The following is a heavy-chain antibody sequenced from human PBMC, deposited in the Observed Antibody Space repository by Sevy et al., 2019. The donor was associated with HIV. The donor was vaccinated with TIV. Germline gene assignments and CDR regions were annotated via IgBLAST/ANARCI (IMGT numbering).Heavy chain of an antibody. CDR1: GYTLTQLS. J-gene: IGHJ3*02. CDR3: ARDRDITFGGGDAFDI. Sequence: ASVKVSCKVSGYTLTQLSMHWVRQAPGKGLEWMGGFEPEDGETLHSQNFQGRVTLTEDTSTDTAYMELSSLRSEDSAVYYCARDRDITFGGGDAFDIWGQGTMVTVSS. V-gene: IGHV1-24*01. D-gene: IGHD3-16*01. CDR2: FEPEDGET.